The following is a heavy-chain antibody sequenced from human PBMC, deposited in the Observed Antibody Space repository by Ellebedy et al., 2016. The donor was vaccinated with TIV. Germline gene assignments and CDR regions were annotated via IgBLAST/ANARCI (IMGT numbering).Heavy chain of an antibody. V-gene: IGHV3-48*02. CDR1: GFTFNFYS. CDR2: IVGTGTTT. CDR3: ARRGNYLGDAFDI. J-gene: IGHJ3*02. D-gene: IGHD1-26*01. Sequence: GESLKISXAASGFTFNFYSMNWVRQAAGKGLEWISYIVGTGTTTYYADSVKGRFTISRDDDKNSLYLHLNSLRDEDTAVYYCARRGNYLGDAFDIWGQGAMVIVSS.